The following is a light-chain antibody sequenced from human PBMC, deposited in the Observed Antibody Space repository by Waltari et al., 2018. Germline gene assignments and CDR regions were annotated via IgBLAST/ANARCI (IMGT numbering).Light chain of an antibody. J-gene: IGKJ1*01. V-gene: IGKV2-28*01. CDR3: MQALQTPRT. Sequence: DIVMTQSALSLPVTPGEPAFISCRSSQSLLHSNGYNYLDWYLQKPGQSPQLLIYLGSNRASGVPDRFSGSGSGTDFTLKISRVEAEDVGVYYCMQALQTPRTFGQGTKVEIK. CDR2: LGS. CDR1: QSLLHSNGYNY.